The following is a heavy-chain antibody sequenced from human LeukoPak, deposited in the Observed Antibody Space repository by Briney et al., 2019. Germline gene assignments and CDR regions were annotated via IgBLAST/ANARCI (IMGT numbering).Heavy chain of an antibody. Sequence: GRSLRLSCAASGFTFDDYAMHWVRQAPGKGLEWVSGITWNSDSVDYADSVKGRFTISRDNAKNSLYLQMNSLRAEDTALYYCGKSPGSTYYCSLVDYWGQGTLVTVAS. D-gene: IGHD3-22*01. CDR1: GFTFDDYA. CDR2: ITWNSDSV. V-gene: IGHV3-9*01. CDR3: GKSPGSTYYCSLVDY. J-gene: IGHJ4*02.